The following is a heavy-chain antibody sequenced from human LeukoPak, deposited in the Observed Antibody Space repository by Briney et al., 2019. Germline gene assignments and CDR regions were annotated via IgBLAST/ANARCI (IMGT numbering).Heavy chain of an antibody. CDR1: GYTFTSYD. Sequence: GASVKVSCKASGYTFTSYDINWVRQATGQGLGWMGWMNPNSGNTGYAQKFQGRVTMTRNTSISTAYMELSSLRSEDTAVYYCARGLRQLVPYYYYVMDVWGQGTTVTVSS. D-gene: IGHD6-6*01. CDR3: ARGLRQLVPYYYYVMDV. V-gene: IGHV1-8*01. J-gene: IGHJ6*02. CDR2: MNPNSGNT.